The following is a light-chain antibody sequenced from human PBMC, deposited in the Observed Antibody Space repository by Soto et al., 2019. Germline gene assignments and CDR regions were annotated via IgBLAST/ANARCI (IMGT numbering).Light chain of an antibody. J-gene: IGKJ1*01. V-gene: IGKV3-20*01. CDR3: QQYGSSPKT. CDR2: GAS. CDR1: QIITSSY. Sequence: EIVLTQSPGTLSLSPGERATLSCRASQIITSSYLAWYQQKPGQAPRLLIYGASTRATGIPDRFSGSGSGTDFTLTISRLEPEDFAVYYCQQYGSSPKTFGQGTKVETK.